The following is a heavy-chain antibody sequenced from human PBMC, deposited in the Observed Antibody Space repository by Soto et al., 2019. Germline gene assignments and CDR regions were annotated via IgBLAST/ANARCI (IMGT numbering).Heavy chain of an antibody. V-gene: IGHV3-30*18. J-gene: IGHJ4*02. Sequence: GGSLRLSCAASGFTFSSYGMHWVRQAPGKGLEWVAVISYDGSNKYYADSVKGRFTNSRDNSKNTLYLQMNSLRAEDTAVYYCAKEQAIAVVDYWGQGTLVTVSS. CDR2: ISYDGSNK. CDR3: AKEQAIAVVDY. CDR1: GFTFSSYG. D-gene: IGHD6-19*01.